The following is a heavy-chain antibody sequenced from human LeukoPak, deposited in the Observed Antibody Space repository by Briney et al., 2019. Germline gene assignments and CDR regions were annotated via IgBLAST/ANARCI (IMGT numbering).Heavy chain of an antibody. Sequence: GGSLRLSCAASGFTVSSIYMHWVRQAPGKGLEWVSVLYGGGTTFYADSVKGRFTISRDNSKNTLYLQMSSLRVEDTAVYYCARAGLSRAAAGLFDYWGQGTLVTVSS. CDR3: ARAGLSRAAAGLFDY. J-gene: IGHJ4*02. V-gene: IGHV3-53*01. CDR2: LYGGGTT. D-gene: IGHD6-13*01. CDR1: GFTVSSIY.